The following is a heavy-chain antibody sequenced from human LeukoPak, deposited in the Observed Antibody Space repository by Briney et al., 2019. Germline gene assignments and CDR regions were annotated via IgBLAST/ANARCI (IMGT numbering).Heavy chain of an antibody. CDR2: INPNSGGT. Sequence: GASVKVSCKASGYTFTGYYMHWVRQAPGQGLEWMGRINPNSGGTNYAQKFQGRVTMTRDTSISTAYMELSRLRSDDTAVYYCAASWNDVPYGMDVWGQGTTVTVSS. V-gene: IGHV1-2*06. CDR3: AASWNDVPYGMDV. D-gene: IGHD1-1*01. CDR1: GYTFTGYY. J-gene: IGHJ6*02.